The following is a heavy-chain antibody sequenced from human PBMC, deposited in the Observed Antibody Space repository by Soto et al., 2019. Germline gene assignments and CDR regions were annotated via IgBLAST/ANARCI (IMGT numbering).Heavy chain of an antibody. V-gene: IGHV1-46*01. Sequence: ASVKVSCKASGYTFTAYVMHWVRQAPGQGLEWMGIINPRGGSINYAQRFQGRIAMTWDTSTSTVYMELSRLRSDDTAVYYCARAPYSSSSFFFDFWGQGTPVTVSS. CDR2: INPRGGSI. CDR1: GYTFTAYV. CDR3: ARAPYSSSSFFFDF. J-gene: IGHJ4*02. D-gene: IGHD6-6*01.